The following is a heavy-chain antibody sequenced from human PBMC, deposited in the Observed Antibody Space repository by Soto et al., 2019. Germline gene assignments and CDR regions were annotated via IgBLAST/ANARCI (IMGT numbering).Heavy chain of an antibody. Sequence: ETLSLTCTVSGGSISSYYWSWIRQPPGKGLEWIGYIYYSGSTNYNPSLKSRVTISVDTSKNQFSLKLSSVTAADTAVYYCARTDYEGHFDYWGQGTLVTVSS. D-gene: IGHD4-17*01. V-gene: IGHV4-59*01. J-gene: IGHJ4*02. CDR1: GGSISSYY. CDR3: ARTDYEGHFDY. CDR2: IYYSGST.